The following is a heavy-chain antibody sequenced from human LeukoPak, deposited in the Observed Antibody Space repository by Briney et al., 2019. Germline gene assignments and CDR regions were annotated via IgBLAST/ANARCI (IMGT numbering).Heavy chain of an antibody. Sequence: ASVKVSCKASGYTFTSYGISWVRQAPGQGLEWMGWISAYNGSTNYAQKLQGRVTMTTDTSTSTAYMELRSLRSDDTAVYYCARESYDSSGYYPGYWGQGTLVTVSS. V-gene: IGHV1-18*01. J-gene: IGHJ4*02. CDR3: ARESYDSSGYYPGY. D-gene: IGHD3-22*01. CDR1: GYTFTSYG. CDR2: ISAYNGST.